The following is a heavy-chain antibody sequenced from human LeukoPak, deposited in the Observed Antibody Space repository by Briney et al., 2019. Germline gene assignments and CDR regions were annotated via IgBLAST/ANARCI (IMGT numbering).Heavy chain of an antibody. CDR2: INHSGST. CDR3: ARHRPGGWFDP. D-gene: IGHD4-23*01. Sequence: SETLSLTCAVYGGSFSGYYWSWIRQPPGKWLEWIGEINHSGSTNYNPSLKSRVTISVDTSKNQFSLKLSSVTAADTAVYYCARHRPGGWFDPWGQGTLVTVSS. CDR1: GGSFSGYY. J-gene: IGHJ5*02. V-gene: IGHV4-34*01.